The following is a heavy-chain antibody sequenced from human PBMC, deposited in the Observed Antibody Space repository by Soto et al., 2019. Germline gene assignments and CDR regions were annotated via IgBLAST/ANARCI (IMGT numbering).Heavy chain of an antibody. CDR2: ISGGGYTA. Sequence: EVQLLESGGGLVRPGGSLRISCVVSGFSSSSYAMYWVRQAPGRGLEWVAGISGGGYTAYYADSVKGRFTISRDNSKNTVYLQIDTLRAEDTAVYYCAQAQGVATIKSNFDFWGQGTLVTVAS. CDR3: AQAQGVATIKSNFDF. CDR1: GFSSSSYA. V-gene: IGHV3-23*01. D-gene: IGHD5-12*01. J-gene: IGHJ4*02.